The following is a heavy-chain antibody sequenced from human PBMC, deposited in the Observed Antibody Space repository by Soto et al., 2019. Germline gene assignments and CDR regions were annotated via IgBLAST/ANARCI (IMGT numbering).Heavy chain of an antibody. J-gene: IGHJ4*02. V-gene: IGHV3-30-3*01. CDR2: ISYDGSNK. D-gene: IGHD6-13*01. Sequence: QVERVESGGGVGQPGRSLRLSCAASGFTFSSYAMHWFRQAPGKGLEWVAVISYDGSNKYYADSVKGRFTISRDNSKNTLYLQMNSLRAEDTAVYYCARDRGRSGSSWSYYFDYWGQGTLVTVSS. CDR1: GFTFSSYA. CDR3: ARDRGRSGSSWSYYFDY.